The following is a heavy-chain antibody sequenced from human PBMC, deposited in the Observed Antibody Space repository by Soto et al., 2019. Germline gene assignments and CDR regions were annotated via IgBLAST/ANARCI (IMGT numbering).Heavy chain of an antibody. V-gene: IGHV3-53*01. CDR2: IYSGGTT. D-gene: IGHD1-26*01. Sequence: AGVSLRLSCAGSSLPFVDSYMTWVRQAPGKGLEWVSVIYSGGTTYYADSVKGRFIISRDNFKNTLYLQMNNLRAEDTALYYCARGSGSLYYFHYWGQGTLVTVSS. CDR1: SLPFVDSY. J-gene: IGHJ4*02. CDR3: ARGSGSLYYFHY.